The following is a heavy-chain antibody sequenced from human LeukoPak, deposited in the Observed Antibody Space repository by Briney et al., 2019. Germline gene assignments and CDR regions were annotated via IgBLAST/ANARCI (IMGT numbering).Heavy chain of an antibody. CDR3: ARVTSRYNWTGGWFDP. CDR1: GYTFTGYY. D-gene: IGHD1-20*01. Sequence: ASVKVSCKASGYTFTGYYMHWVRQAPGQGLEWMGWINPNSGNTGYAQKFQGRVTITRNTSISTAYMELSSLRSEDTAVYYCARVTSRYNWTGGWFDPWGQGTLVTVSS. J-gene: IGHJ5*02. CDR2: INPNSGNT. V-gene: IGHV1-8*03.